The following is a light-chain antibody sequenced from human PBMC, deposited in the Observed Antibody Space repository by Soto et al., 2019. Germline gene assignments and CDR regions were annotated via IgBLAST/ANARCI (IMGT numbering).Light chain of an antibody. CDR1: HSLVYSDGNTY. CDR2: KVS. J-gene: IGKJ5*01. V-gene: IGKV2-30*01. Sequence: DVVMTQSPFSLPVALGQPASISCRSSHSLVYSDGNTYLSWFQQRPGQSPRRLIYKVSNRDSGVPDRFRGSGSGTDFTLKISRVEAGDVGLYYCMQSTHWHITFGQGTRLDIK. CDR3: MQSTHWHIT.